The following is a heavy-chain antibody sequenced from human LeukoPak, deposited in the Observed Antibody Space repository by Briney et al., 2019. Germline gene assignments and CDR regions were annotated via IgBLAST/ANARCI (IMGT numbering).Heavy chain of an antibody. CDR2: IYYSGST. V-gene: IGHV4-39*01. Sequence: SETLSLTCTVSGGSISSSSYYWGWIRQPPGKGLEWIGSIYYSGSTYYNPSLKSRVTISVDTSKNQFSLKLSSVTAADTAVYYCARTMMIAVAGNYWYFDLWGRGTLVTVSS. J-gene: IGHJ2*01. CDR1: GGSISSSSYY. D-gene: IGHD6-19*01. CDR3: ARTMMIAVAGNYWYFDL.